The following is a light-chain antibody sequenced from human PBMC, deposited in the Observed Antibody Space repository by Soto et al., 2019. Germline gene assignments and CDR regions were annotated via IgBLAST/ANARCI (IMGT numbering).Light chain of an antibody. J-gene: IGKJ3*01. V-gene: IGKV1-39*01. CDR1: QSIRNY. CDR2: AAS. CDR3: QQSMSNLGT. Sequence: DIQMTQSPSSLSASIGERVTITCRASQSIRNYLNWIQQNPGEAPKLLIYAASSLPSGVPSRFSGSGSGTDFTLTIISLHREVFATYYCQQSMSNLGTFGPGTKVDIK.